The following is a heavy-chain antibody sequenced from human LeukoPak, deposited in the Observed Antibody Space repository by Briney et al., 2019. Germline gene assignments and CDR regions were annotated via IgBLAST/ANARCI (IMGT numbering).Heavy chain of an antibody. J-gene: IGHJ4*02. V-gene: IGHV3-74*01. D-gene: IGHD4-23*01. CDR3: AKGGGKVQDY. CDR1: GITFSNYW. CDR2: ISSDGSST. Sequence: PGGSLRLSCAAFGITFSNYWMHWVRQAPGKGLVWVSRISSDGSSTNYADSVKGRFTISGDNAKNTLYLQMNSLRAEDTAVYYCAKGGGKVQDYWGQGTLVTVPS.